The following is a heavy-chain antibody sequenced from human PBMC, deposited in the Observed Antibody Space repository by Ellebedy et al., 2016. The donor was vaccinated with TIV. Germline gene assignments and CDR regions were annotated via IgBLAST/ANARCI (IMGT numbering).Heavy chain of an antibody. CDR2: IYYSGST. Sequence: MPSETLSLTCTVSGGSISSGDYYWSWIRQPPGKGLEWIGYIYYSGSTYYNPSLKSRVTISVDTSKNQFSLKLSSVTAADTAVYYCARADVHGLVDYWGQGTLVTVSS. V-gene: IGHV4-30-4*01. CDR3: ARADVHGLVDY. CDR1: GGSISSGDYY. J-gene: IGHJ4*02. D-gene: IGHD2-8*02.